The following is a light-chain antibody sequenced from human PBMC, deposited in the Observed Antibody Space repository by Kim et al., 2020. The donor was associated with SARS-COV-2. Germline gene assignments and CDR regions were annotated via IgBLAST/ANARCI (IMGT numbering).Light chain of an antibody. CDR1: SSDVGGYNY. CDR2: DVS. Sequence: QSIPTSCTGTSSDVGGYNYVSWYQQHPGKAPKLMIYDVSNRPSGVSNRFSGSKSGNTASLTISGLQAEDEADYYCSSYTSSSTLHVFGTGTKVTVL. J-gene: IGLJ1*01. V-gene: IGLV2-14*03. CDR3: SSYTSSSTLHV.